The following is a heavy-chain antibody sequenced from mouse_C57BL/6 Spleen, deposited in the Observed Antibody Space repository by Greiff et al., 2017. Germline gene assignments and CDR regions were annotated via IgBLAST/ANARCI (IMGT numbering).Heavy chain of an antibody. V-gene: IGHV1-80*01. D-gene: IGHD1-1*01. CDR1: GYAFSSYW. Sequence: QVQLQESGAELVKPGASVKISCKASGYAFSSYWMNWVKQRPGKGLEWIGQIYPGDGDTNYNGKFKGKATLTADKSSSTAYMQLSSLTSEDSAVYFCASHHGSSYYFDYWGQGTTLTVSS. J-gene: IGHJ2*01. CDR3: ASHHGSSYYFDY. CDR2: IYPGDGDT.